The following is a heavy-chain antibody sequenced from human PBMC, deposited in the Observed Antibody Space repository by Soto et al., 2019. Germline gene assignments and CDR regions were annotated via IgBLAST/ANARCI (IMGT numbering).Heavy chain of an antibody. V-gene: IGHV3-21*01. D-gene: IGHD2-15*01. CDR1: GFTFRTYT. J-gene: IGHJ6*02. CDR3: ARDRGYDAHDYYYNAMDV. Sequence: GGSLRLSCVASGFTFRTYTMNWVRQAPGKGLEWVSGIRGFSPYTFYAESVKGRFTISRDNAKNSLYLQMDSLGVEDTAVYYCARDRGYDAHDYYYNAMDVWGQGTTVTVSS. CDR2: IRGFSPYT.